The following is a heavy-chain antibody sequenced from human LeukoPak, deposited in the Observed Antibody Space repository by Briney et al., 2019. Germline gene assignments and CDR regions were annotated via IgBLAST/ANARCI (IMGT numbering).Heavy chain of an antibody. J-gene: IGHJ4*02. CDR1: GGSISSGGYY. D-gene: IGHD3-22*01. V-gene: IGHV4-31*03. CDR2: IYYSGST. Sequence: PSETLSLTCTVSGGSISSGGYYWYWIRQHPGKGLERIGYIYYSGSTYYNPSLKSRVTISVDTSKNQSSLKLSSVTATDTAVYYCARGGYEMDYWGQGTLVTVSS. CDR3: ARGGYEMDY.